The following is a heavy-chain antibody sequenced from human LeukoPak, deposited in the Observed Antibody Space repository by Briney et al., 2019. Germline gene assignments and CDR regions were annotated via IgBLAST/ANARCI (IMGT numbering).Heavy chain of an antibody. CDR3: AKDIGSEGSGSYDY. CDR1: EFSVGSNY. D-gene: IGHD3-10*01. V-gene: IGHV3-53*05. Sequence: GGSLRLSCAASEFSVGSNYMTWVRQAPGKGLEWVSLIYSGGSTYYADSVKGRFTISRDNSKNTLYLQMNSLRAEDTALYYCAKDIGSEGSGSYDYWGQGTLVTVSS. J-gene: IGHJ4*02. CDR2: IYSGGST.